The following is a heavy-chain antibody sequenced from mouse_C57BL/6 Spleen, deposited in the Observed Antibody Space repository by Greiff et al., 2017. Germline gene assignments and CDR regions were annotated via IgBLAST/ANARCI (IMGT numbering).Heavy chain of an antibody. V-gene: IGHV1-18*01. Sequence: EVQLVESGPELVKPGASVKIPCKASGYTFTDYTMDWVKQSHGKSLEWIGDINPNNGGTIYNQKFKGKATLTVDKSSSTAYMELRSLTSEDTAVYYCAREGTKGLRVYYAMDYWGQGTSVTVSS. J-gene: IGHJ4*01. CDR2: INPNNGGT. CDR3: AREGTKGLRVYYAMDY. D-gene: IGHD1-1*01. CDR1: GYTFTDYT.